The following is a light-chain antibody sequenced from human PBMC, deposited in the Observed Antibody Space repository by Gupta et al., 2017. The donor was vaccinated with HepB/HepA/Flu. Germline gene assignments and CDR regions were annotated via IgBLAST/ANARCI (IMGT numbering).Light chain of an antibody. CDR3: CSYAGSYTDWV. CDR2: DVS. Sequence: QSALTQPRSVSGSPGQSVTISCTGTSSDVGGYNYVSWYQQHPGKAPKLMIYDVSKRPSGVPDRFSGSKSGKTASLTISGLQAEDEADYYCCSYAGSYTDWVLGGGTKLTVL. CDR1: SSDVGGYNY. J-gene: IGLJ3*02. V-gene: IGLV2-11*01.